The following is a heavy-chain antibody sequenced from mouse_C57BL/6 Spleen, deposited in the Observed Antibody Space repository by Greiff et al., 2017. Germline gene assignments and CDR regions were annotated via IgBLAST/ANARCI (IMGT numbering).Heavy chain of an antibody. Sequence: QVQLQQSDAELVKPGASVKISCKVSGYTFTDHTIHWMKQRPEQGLEWIGYIYPRDGSTKYNEKFKSKATLTADKSSSKAYMQLNSLTSEDSAVYFCARYNYGNYDYAMDYWGQGTSVTVSS. V-gene: IGHV1-78*01. CDR1: GYTFTDHT. J-gene: IGHJ4*01. CDR2: IYPRDGST. CDR3: ARYNYGNYDYAMDY. D-gene: IGHD2-1*01.